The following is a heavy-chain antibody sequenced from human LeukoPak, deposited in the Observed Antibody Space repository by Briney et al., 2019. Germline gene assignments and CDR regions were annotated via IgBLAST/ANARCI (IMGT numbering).Heavy chain of an antibody. V-gene: IGHV3-23*01. CDR3: PRKYDSSGYFDY. D-gene: IGHD3-22*01. Sequence: PGGSLRLSCIASGFSLSGYAMSWVRQAPGKGLEWVSTISGGGDAAYYADSVKGRFTISRDNSKNTLYLQMNSLRAEDTAVYYCPRKYDSSGYFDYWGRGTLVTASS. CDR2: ISGGGDAA. J-gene: IGHJ4*02. CDR1: GFSLSGYA.